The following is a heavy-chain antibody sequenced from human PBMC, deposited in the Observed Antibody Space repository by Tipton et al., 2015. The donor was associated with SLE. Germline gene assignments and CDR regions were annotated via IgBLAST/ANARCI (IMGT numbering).Heavy chain of an antibody. V-gene: IGHV3-23*04. CDR1: GFTFSSYA. Sequence: VQLVQSGGGLVQPGGSLRLSCAASGFTFSSYAMSWVRQAPGKGLEWVSAISGSGGSTYYADSVKGRFTISRDNAQNSLYLQMNSLRAEDTAVYYCARDTGFLEWSFDYWGQGTLVTVSS. CDR3: ARDTGFLEWSFDY. CDR2: ISGSGGST. D-gene: IGHD3-3*01. J-gene: IGHJ4*02.